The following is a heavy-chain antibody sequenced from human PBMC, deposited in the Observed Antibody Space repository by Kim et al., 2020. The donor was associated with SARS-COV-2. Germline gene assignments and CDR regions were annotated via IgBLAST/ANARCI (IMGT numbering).Heavy chain of an antibody. D-gene: IGHD3-9*01. CDR2: IYYSGST. Sequence: SETLSLTCTVSGGSISSSSYYWGWIRQPPGKGLEWIGSIYYSGSTYYNPSLKSRVTISVDTSKNQFSLKLSSVTAADTAVYYCARHILRYSMTAPTRFSPPTYNWFDPWGQGTLVTVSS. CDR3: ARHILRYSMTAPTRFSPPTYNWFDP. CDR1: GGSISSSSYY. J-gene: IGHJ5*02. V-gene: IGHV4-39*01.